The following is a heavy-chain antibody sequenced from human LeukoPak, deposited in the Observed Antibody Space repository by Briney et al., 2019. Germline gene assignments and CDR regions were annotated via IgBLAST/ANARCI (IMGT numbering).Heavy chain of an antibody. CDR2: IYTSGST. D-gene: IGHD6-6*01. CDR1: GGSISSYY. Sequence: PSETLSLTCTVSGGSISSYYWSWIRQPPGKGLEWIWYIYTSGSTNYNPSLKSRVTISVDTSKNQFSLKLSSVTAADTAVYYCASAYSSSSVDYWGQGTLVTVSS. CDR3: ASAYSSSSVDY. V-gene: IGHV4-4*09. J-gene: IGHJ4*02.